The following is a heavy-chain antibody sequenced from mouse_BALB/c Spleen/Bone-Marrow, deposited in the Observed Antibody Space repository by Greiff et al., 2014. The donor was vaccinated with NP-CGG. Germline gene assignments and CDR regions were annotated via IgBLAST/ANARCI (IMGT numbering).Heavy chain of an antibody. D-gene: IGHD2-4*01. CDR2: INPGSDSS. CDR3: ARSIYYDYNDGEPFAY. Sequence: VQREESGAELVRPGTSVKVSCKASAYAFTNYLIEWIKKRPGQGLEWIGAINPGSDSSTYNEKFRGKATLTADNSSSTAYMQLGSLTSGGSAVYFCARSIYYDYNDGEPFAYWGQGTLVTVSA. J-gene: IGHJ3*01. V-gene: IGHV1-54*01. CDR1: AYAFTNYL.